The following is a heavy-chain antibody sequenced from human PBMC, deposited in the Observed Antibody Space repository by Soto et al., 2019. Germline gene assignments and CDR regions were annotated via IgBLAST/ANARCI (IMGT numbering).Heavy chain of an antibody. CDR3: ARTSPVAGGFDY. V-gene: IGHV4-59*01. D-gene: IGHD6-19*01. J-gene: IGHJ4*02. CDR1: GGSISDYY. Sequence: KTSETLSLTCTGSGGSISDYYWSWIRQPPGKGLEWIGYIYHTTNYNPSLKSRVTISVNTSKNQFSLKVTSVTAADTAVYYCARTSPVAGGFDYWGQGTLVTVS. CDR2: IYHTT.